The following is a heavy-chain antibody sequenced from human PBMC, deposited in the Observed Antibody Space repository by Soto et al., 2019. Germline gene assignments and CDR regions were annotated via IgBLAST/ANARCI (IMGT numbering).Heavy chain of an antibody. D-gene: IGHD3-9*01. Sequence: ASVKVSCKASGYTFTSYGISWVRQAPGQGLEWMGWISAYNGNTNYAQKLQGRVTMTTDTSTSTAYMELRSLRSDDTAVYYCARSKSVLRYFDWLFHFDYWGQGTMVT. CDR3: ARSKSVLRYFDWLFHFDY. CDR2: ISAYNGNT. V-gene: IGHV1-18*01. CDR1: GYTFTSYG. J-gene: IGHJ4*02.